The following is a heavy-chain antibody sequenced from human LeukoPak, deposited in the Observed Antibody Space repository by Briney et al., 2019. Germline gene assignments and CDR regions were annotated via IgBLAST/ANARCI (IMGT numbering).Heavy chain of an antibody. CDR1: GFTFSSYA. V-gene: IGHV3-64*01. D-gene: IGHD4-23*01. CDR2: ISSNGGST. CDR3: ARAPRGVVMGGNAFDI. Sequence: GGSLRLSCAASGFTFSSYAMHWVRQAPGKGLEYVSAISSNGGSTYYANSVKGRFTISRDNSKNTLYLQMGSLRAEDMAVYYCARAPRGVVMGGNAFDIWGQGTMVTVSS. J-gene: IGHJ3*02.